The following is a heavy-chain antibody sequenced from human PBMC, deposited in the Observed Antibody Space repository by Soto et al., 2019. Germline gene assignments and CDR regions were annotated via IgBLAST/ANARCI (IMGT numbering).Heavy chain of an antibody. J-gene: IGHJ4*02. CDR2: ISWNSGSI. D-gene: IGHD5-18*01. Sequence: VQLVQSGAEVKKPGASVKVSCKASGYTFDDYAMHWVRQAPGKGLEWVSGISWNSGSIGYADSVKGRFTISRDNAKNSLYLQMNSLRAEDTALYYCAKAHTAMVRGYFDYWGQGTLVTVSS. V-gene: IGHV3-9*01. CDR3: AKAHTAMVRGYFDY. CDR1: GYTFDDYA.